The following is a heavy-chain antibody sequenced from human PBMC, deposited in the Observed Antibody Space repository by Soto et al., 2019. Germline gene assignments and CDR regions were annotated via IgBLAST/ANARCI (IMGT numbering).Heavy chain of an antibody. CDR2: IYYSGST. CDR3: AILPDWGSGNS. J-gene: IGHJ4*02. CDR1: GGSISSSSYY. D-gene: IGHD3-10*01. V-gene: IGHV4-39*01. Sequence: QLRLQESGPGLVKPSETLSLTCTVSGGSISSSSYYWGWIRQPPGKGLEWIGSIYYSGSTYYNPSLKSRETIPVDTSKTQCSLKLTSVTAADTAVYYCAILPDWGSGNSWGQVTRATVSS.